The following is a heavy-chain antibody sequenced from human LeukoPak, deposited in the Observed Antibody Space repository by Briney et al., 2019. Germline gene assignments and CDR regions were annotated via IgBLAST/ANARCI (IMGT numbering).Heavy chain of an antibody. J-gene: IGHJ6*02. Sequence: GASVKVSCKASGYTFTGYYMHWVRQAPGQGLEWMGWINPNSGGTNYAQQFQGRVTMTRDTSISTAYMELSRLRSDDTAVYYCARESSSSSGSRQIYYYYYGMDVWGQGTTVTVSS. CDR2: INPNSGGT. V-gene: IGHV1-2*02. CDR1: GYTFTGYY. D-gene: IGHD6-6*01. CDR3: ARESSSSSGSRQIYYYYYGMDV.